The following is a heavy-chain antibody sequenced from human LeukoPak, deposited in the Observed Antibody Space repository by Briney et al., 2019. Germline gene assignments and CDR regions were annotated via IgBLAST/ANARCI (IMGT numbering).Heavy chain of an antibody. V-gene: IGHV3-15*01. CDR2: IKSKTDGGTT. CDR3: TTSRYGSGSYYVYFDY. J-gene: IGHJ4*02. D-gene: IGHD3-10*01. Sequence: LEWXGXIKSKTDGGTTDYAAPVKGRFTISRDDSKNTLYLPMNSLKTEDTAVYYCTTSRYGSGSYYVYFDYWGQGTLVTVSS.